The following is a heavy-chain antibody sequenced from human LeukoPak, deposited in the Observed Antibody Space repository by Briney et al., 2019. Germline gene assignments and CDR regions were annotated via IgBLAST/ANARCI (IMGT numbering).Heavy chain of an antibody. Sequence: PGGSLRLSCAASGFTFGSYGMHWVRQAPGKGLEWVAVLWYDGSNEYYADSVKGRFTISRDNSNNTLYLQMNSLRAEDTAVYYCARDDLSPDTSMVFDYWGQGTQVTVSS. CDR1: GFTFGSYG. V-gene: IGHV3-33*08. J-gene: IGHJ4*02. D-gene: IGHD5-18*01. CDR3: ARDDLSPDTSMVFDY. CDR2: LWYDGSNE.